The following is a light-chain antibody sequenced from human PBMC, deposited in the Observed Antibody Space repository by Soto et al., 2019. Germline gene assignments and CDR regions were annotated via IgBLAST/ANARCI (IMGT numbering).Light chain of an antibody. V-gene: IGKV3-20*01. CDR2: GAS. J-gene: IGKJ1*01. Sequence: EIVLTQSPGTLSLSPGEGATLSCRASQSVSSSYLAWYQQKPGQAPTLLIYGASSRATGIPDRFSGSGSGIDFTLTISRLEPEDFAVYYCQQYGSSPRTFGQGTKVELK. CDR3: QQYGSSPRT. CDR1: QSVSSSY.